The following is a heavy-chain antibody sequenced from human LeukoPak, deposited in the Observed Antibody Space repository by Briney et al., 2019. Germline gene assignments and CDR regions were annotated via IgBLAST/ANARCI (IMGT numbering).Heavy chain of an antibody. CDR3: AREIAATGLNYFDY. D-gene: IGHD6-13*01. J-gene: IGHJ4*02. CDR2: IYYSGST. CDR1: GGSIRSGDYY. Sequence: SQTLSLTCTVSGGSIRSGDYYWSWIRQPPGKGLEWIGYIYYSGSTYYNPSLKSRVIISVDTSKNQFSLKLSSVTAADTAVYYCAREIAATGLNYFDYWGQGTLVTVSS. V-gene: IGHV4-30-4*08.